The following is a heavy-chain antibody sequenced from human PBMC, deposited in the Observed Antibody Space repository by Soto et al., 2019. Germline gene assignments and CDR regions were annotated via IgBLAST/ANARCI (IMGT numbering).Heavy chain of an antibody. D-gene: IGHD3-10*01. V-gene: IGHV4-34*01. Sequence: SETLSLTCAVYGGAFSGYYWNWIRQPPGKGLEWIGEINHSGSTNYNPSLKSRVSISEGTSNNQFSLKLSSVTAADTAVYYCARGRGDGYNQDWYFDLWGRGTLVTVSS. J-gene: IGHJ2*01. CDR3: ARGRGDGYNQDWYFDL. CDR1: GGAFSGYY. CDR2: INHSGST.